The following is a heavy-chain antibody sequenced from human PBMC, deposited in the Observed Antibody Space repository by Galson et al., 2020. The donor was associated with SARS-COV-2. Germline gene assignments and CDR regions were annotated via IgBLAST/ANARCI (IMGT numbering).Heavy chain of an antibody. CDR2: IYHSGST. Sequence: TLSLTCTVSGGSITSATYSWSWVRQPPGKGLEWIGYIYHSGSTQYNPSLQSRVTISVDRSKNQLSLVLNSVTAADTAVYYCARFNRQYAFDIWGQGTTVTVSS. J-gene: IGHJ3*02. CDR1: GGSITSATYS. V-gene: IGHV4-30-2*01. CDR3: ARFNRQYAFDI. D-gene: IGHD6-19*01.